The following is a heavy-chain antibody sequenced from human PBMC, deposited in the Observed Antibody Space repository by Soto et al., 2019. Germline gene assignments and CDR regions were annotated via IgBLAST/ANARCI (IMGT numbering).Heavy chain of an antibody. J-gene: IGHJ6*02. CDR3: ARAGYRSGGSCPLGMDV. Sequence: KPSETLSLTCAVSGGSISSGGYSWSWIRQPPGKGLEWIGYIYHSGSTHYNPSLKSRVTISVDRSKNQFSLKLSSVTAADTAVYYCARAGYRSGGSCPLGMDVWGQGTTVTVSS. CDR1: GGSISSGGYS. CDR2: IYHSGST. V-gene: IGHV4-30-2*01. D-gene: IGHD2-15*01.